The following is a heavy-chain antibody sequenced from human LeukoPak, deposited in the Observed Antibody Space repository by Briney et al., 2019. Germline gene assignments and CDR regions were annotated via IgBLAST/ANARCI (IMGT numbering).Heavy chain of an antibody. CDR3: ARDLVVAGSDDY. D-gene: IGHD6-19*01. J-gene: IGHJ4*02. CDR2: IGTAGDT. CDR1: GFTFSSYD. V-gene: IGHV3-13*01. Sequence: RGSLRLSCAASGFTFSSYDMHWVRHATGKGLEWVSAIGTAGDTYYPGSVKGRFTISRENAKNSLYLQMNSLRAEDTAVYYCARDLVVAGSDDYWGQGTLVTVSS.